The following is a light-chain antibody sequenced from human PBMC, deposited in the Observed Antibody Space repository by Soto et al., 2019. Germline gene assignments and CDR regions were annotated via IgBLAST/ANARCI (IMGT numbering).Light chain of an antibody. V-gene: IGKV1-9*01. Sequence: LKKSPSSVSAKIEDRVTITSRASQGISSFLAWYQQKPGKAPNLLIYAASTLQSGVPSRFSGGGSGADFTLTINRLQPEDFATYYCQQVDVYPSTFGGG. CDR1: QGISSF. CDR2: AAS. J-gene: IGKJ4*01. CDR3: QQVDVYPST.